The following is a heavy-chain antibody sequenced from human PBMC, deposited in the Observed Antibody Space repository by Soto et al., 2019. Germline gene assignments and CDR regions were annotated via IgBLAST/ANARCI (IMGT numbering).Heavy chain of an antibody. V-gene: IGHV1-69*01. CDR2: IIPVVLTA. CDR3: ARGGCGYTWFNEF. Sequence: QEQLVQSGAEVKKPGSSVKVSCKASGGLFSSYPISWVRQVPGQGLEWMGGIIPVVLTAYYPQRFQGRVTITADEATTTAYMELRSLRSEDTAIYYCARGGCGYTWFNEFWGQGTLVTVSS. J-gene: IGHJ4*02. D-gene: IGHD3-16*01. CDR1: GGLFSSYP.